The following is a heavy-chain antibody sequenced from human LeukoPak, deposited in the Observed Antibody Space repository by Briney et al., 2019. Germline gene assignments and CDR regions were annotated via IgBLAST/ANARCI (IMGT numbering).Heavy chain of an antibody. J-gene: IGHJ4*02. D-gene: IGHD1-26*01. CDR2: INSDGSDI. CDR1: GFTFSSHW. CDR3: ARGPIVGATTSFPLHY. Sequence: GGSLRLSCVASGFTFSSHWMHWVRQGPGKGLVWVSRINSDGSDISYADSVKGRFTISRDNAKNTLYLQMNSLRAEDTAVYFCARGPIVGATTSFPLHYWGQGTLVTVSS. V-gene: IGHV3-74*01.